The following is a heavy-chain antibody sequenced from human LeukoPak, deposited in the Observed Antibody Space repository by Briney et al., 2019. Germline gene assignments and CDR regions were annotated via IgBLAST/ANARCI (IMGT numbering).Heavy chain of an antibody. J-gene: IGHJ3*02. CDR2: IKQDGSEK. Sequence: GGSLRLSCEASGFTFSSYAMSWVRQAPGKGLEWVANIKQDGSEKYYVDSVKGRFTISRDNAKNSLYLQMNSLRAEDTAVYYCARDWDYYGSGSSRDAFD. V-gene: IGHV3-7*01. D-gene: IGHD3-10*01. CDR3: ARDWDYYGSGSSRDAFD. CDR1: GFTFSSYA.